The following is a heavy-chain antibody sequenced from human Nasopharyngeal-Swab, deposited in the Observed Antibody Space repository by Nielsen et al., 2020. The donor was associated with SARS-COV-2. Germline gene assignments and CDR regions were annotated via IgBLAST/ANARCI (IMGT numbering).Heavy chain of an antibody. J-gene: IGHJ4*02. D-gene: IGHD1-1*01. Sequence: SETLSLTCAVYGGSFSGYYWSWIRQPPGKGLEWIGEINHSGSTNYNPSLKSRVTISVDTSKNQFSLKLSSVTAADTAVYYCARGGNWQFDYWGQGTLVTVSS. CDR2: INHSGST. CDR3: ARGGNWQFDY. CDR1: GGSFSGYY. V-gene: IGHV4-34*01.